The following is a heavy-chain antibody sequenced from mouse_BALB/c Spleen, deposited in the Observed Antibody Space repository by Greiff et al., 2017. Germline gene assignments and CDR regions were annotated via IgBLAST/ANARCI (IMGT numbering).Heavy chain of an antibody. J-gene: IGHJ4*01. Sequence: EVQLQESGPELVKPGASVKIPCKASGYTFTDYNMDWVKQSHGKSLEWIGDINPNNGGTIYNQKFKGKATLTVDKSSSTAYMELRSLTSEDTAVYYCARKWDGNYEGGAMDYWGQGTSVTVSS. CDR3: ARKWDGNYEGGAMDY. V-gene: IGHV1-18*01. D-gene: IGHD2-1*01. CDR2: INPNNGGT. CDR1: GYTFTDYN.